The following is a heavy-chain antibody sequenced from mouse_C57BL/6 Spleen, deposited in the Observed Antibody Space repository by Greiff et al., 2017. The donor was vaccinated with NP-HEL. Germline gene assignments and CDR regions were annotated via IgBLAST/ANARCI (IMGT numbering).Heavy chain of an antibody. J-gene: IGHJ2*01. Sequence: QVQLKQPGAELVMPGASVKLSCKASGYTFTSYWMHWVKQRPGQGLEWIGEIDPSDSYTNYNQKFKGKSTLTVDKSSSTAYMQLSSLTSEDSAVYYCARSAQLGRFDYWGQGTTLTVSS. D-gene: IGHD4-1*02. CDR1: GYTFTSYW. V-gene: IGHV1-69*01. CDR2: IDPSDSYT. CDR3: ARSAQLGRFDY.